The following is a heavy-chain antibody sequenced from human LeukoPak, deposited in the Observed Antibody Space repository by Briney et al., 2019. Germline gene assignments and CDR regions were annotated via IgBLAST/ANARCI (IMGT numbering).Heavy chain of an antibody. Sequence: GGSLRLSCAASGFTFSSYGMHWVRQASGRGLEWVAFIRYDGSNKYYADSVKGRFTISRDNSKNTLYLQMNSLRAEDTAVYYCAKEGPYCSSTSCYRLGAFDIWGQGTMVTVSS. V-gene: IGHV3-30*02. D-gene: IGHD2-2*01. CDR1: GFTFSSYG. CDR3: AKEGPYCSSTSCYRLGAFDI. CDR2: IRYDGSNK. J-gene: IGHJ3*02.